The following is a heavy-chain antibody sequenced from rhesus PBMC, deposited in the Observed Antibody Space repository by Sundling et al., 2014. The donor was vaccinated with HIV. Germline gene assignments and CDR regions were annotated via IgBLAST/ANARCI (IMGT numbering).Heavy chain of an antibody. CDR3: AREERGSGWFAH. V-gene: IGHV4S10*01. CDR2: IYGSRTTT. D-gene: IGHD6-31*01. J-gene: IGHJ4*01. Sequence: QVQLQESGPGVVKPSETLSLTCAVSGDSISDSFRWSWIRQSPGKGLEWIGYIYGSRTTTNYNPSLSSRIIISQDASKNQFSLKLNSMTAADTAVYYCAREERGSGWFAHWGQGVLVTVSS. CDR1: GDSISDSFR.